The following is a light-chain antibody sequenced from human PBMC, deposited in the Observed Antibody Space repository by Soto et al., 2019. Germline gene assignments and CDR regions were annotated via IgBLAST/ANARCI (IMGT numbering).Light chain of an antibody. CDR2: AAS. J-gene: IGKJ4*01. CDR3: QQLNTYPVT. CDR1: QGISRY. Sequence: IPLTQSPVALSASVGYSVTITCRASQGISRYLAWYQQKPGRAPKLLISAASPLQSGVPSRFSGSGSGTDFTLSISSLQHEDFATYHCQQLNTYPVTFGGGTNVDIK. V-gene: IGKV1-9*01.